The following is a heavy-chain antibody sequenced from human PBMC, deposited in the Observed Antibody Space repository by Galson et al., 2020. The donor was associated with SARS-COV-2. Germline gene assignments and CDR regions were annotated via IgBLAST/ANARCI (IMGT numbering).Heavy chain of an antibody. V-gene: IGHV5-51*01. CDR2: IFPGDSDI. J-gene: IGHJ4*02. CDR1: GYTFSSAW. Sequence: HGESLKISCKGSGYTFSSAWIGWVRQMPGKGLEWMGIIFPGDSDIRYSPAFQGRVTISADKSISTAYLEWSSLQVSDTAMYYCARLPRDWYFMDFDSWGQGTLVTVSS. CDR3: ARLPRDWYFMDFDS. D-gene: IGHD6-13*01.